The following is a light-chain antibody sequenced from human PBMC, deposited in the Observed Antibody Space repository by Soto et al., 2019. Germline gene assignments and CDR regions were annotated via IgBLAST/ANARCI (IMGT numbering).Light chain of an antibody. Sequence: EIVMTQSPATLSVSPGERATLSCRASQSVSSNLAWYQQKPGQAPRLLIYGASTRSTGIPARFSGSGSGTEFTLTISSLQSDYFAVYYCQQYNNWPLTFGRGTRLES. J-gene: IGKJ5*01. CDR3: QQYNNWPLT. CDR2: GAS. V-gene: IGKV3-15*01. CDR1: QSVSSN.